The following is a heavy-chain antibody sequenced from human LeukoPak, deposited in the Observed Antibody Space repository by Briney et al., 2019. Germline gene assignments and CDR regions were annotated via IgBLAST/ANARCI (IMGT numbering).Heavy chain of an antibody. J-gene: IGHJ5*02. CDR1: GFTFSSYS. CDR3: TAALPWFDP. CDR2: IKSKIDGGTI. V-gene: IGHV3-15*01. D-gene: IGHD2-21*02. Sequence: RTGGSLRLSCAASGFTFSSYSMNWVRQAPGKGLEWVGRIKSKIDGGTIDYAGPVKGRFTISRDDSRNTVSLQMNSLKIEDTAVYYCTAALPWFDPWGQGTLVTVSS.